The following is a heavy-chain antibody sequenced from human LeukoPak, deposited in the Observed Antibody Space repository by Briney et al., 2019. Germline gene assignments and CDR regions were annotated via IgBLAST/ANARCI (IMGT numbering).Heavy chain of an antibody. CDR1: GGSISSGDYY. V-gene: IGHV4-31*03. J-gene: IGHJ4*02. CDR3: ARGISDYGDYFDY. CDR2: NYYSRST. Sequence: SQTLSLTCTVSGGSISSGDYYWSCLRPHPGKGLEGIGYNYYSRSTYYDPSLKSRVTISVDTSKNQFSLKLSSVTAADTAVYYCARGISDYGDYFDYWGQGTLVTVSS. D-gene: IGHD4-17*01.